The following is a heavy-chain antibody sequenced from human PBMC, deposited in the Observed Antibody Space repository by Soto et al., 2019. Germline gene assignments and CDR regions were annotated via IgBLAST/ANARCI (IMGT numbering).Heavy chain of an antibody. V-gene: IGHV4-59*01. CDR2: IYYSGST. D-gene: IGHD4-17*01. CDR1: GGSISSYY. Sequence: PSETLSLTCTVSGGSISSYYWSWIRQPPGKGLEWIGYIYYSGSTNYNPSLKSRVTISVDTSKNQFSLKLSSVTAADTAVYYCARTLFTYGNWFDPWGQGTLVTVPQ. CDR3: ARTLFTYGNWFDP. J-gene: IGHJ5*02.